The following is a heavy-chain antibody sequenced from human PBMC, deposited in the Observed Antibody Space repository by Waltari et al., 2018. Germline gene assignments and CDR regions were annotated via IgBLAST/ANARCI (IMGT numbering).Heavy chain of an antibody. D-gene: IGHD4-17*01. J-gene: IGHJ2*01. CDR3: GRRSTVTTPPL. V-gene: IGHV3-53*01. CDR2: IYSDGST. Sequence: EEQLVESGGGLIQPGESLRLSCAAFGLSVTASHLAWVRQAPGKGPEALSVIYSDGSTYNAESVRGRFTLSRDSSKNIVSLQMTGLRADDTATYYCGRRSTVTTPPLWGRGVLVTVTT. CDR1: GLSVTASH.